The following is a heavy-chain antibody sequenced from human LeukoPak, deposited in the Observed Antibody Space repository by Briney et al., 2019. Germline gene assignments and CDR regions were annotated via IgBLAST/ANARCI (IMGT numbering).Heavy chain of an antibody. V-gene: IGHV1-2*02. D-gene: IGHD4-23*01. Sequence: ASVKVSCKASGYTFTAYYINWVRQAPGQGLEWMGWINPHSGGAIYAQRFQGRVTMTRDTSISTAYMELSRLRSDDSAVYYCARHKEVVTPHAFDIWGQGTMVTVSS. CDR3: ARHKEVVTPHAFDI. J-gene: IGHJ3*02. CDR2: INPHSGGA. CDR1: GYTFTAYY.